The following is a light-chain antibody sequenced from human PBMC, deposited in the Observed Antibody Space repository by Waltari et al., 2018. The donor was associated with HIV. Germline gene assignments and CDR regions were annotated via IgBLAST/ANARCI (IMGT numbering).Light chain of an antibody. CDR3: QQYNDYRGT. Sequence: DVQMTQSPSTLSASLGDRVTITCRASQNINTWLAWYQQKPRKAPELLSNKASALEGGVPSRFSGSRSGTEVTLTSSSLQPDDFATYYCQQYNDYRGTFGQGTTVEIK. V-gene: IGKV1-5*03. J-gene: IGKJ1*01. CDR1: QNINTW. CDR2: KAS.